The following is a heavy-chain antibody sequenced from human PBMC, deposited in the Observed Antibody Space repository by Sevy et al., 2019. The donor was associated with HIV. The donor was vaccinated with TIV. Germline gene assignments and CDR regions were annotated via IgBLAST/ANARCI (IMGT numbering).Heavy chain of an antibody. CDR3: ARDRDGSGSSGGYGMDV. D-gene: IGHD3-10*01. J-gene: IGHJ6*02. V-gene: IGHV3-21*01. Sequence: GGSLRLSCVDSGLTFSTYSMNWVRQAPGKGLEWVSSISISSTYIYYADSVKGRFTISRDNAKKSLYLQMNSLRAEDTAVYYCARDRDGSGSSGGYGMDVWGQGTTVTVSS. CDR1: GLTFSTYS. CDR2: ISISSTYI.